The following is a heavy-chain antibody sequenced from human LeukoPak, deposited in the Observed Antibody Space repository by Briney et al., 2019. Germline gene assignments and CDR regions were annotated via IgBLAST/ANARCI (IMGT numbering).Heavy chain of an antibody. CDR1: GFTFSSYS. V-gene: IGHV3-21*01. J-gene: IGHJ4*02. CDR3: ARVPPRIVGATTTDY. D-gene: IGHD1-26*01. Sequence: GGSLRLSCAASGFTFSSYSMNWVRQAPGKGLEWVSSISSSSSYIYYADSVKGRFTISRDNAKNSLYLQMNSLRAEDTAVYYCARVPPRIVGATTTDYWGQGTLVTVSS. CDR2: ISSSSSYI.